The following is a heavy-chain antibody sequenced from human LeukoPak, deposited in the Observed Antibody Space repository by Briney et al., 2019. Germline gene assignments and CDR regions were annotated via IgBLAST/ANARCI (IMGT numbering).Heavy chain of an antibody. CDR1: GGSFSGYY. CDR3: ARATTVVTGLDY. D-gene: IGHD4-23*01. CDR2: INHSGST. Sequence: PSETLSLTRAVYGGSFSGYYWSWIRQPPGKGLEWIGEINHSGSTNYNPSLKSRVTISVDTSKNQFSLKLSSVTAADTAVYYCARATTVVTGLDYWGQGTLVTVSS. J-gene: IGHJ4*02. V-gene: IGHV4-34*01.